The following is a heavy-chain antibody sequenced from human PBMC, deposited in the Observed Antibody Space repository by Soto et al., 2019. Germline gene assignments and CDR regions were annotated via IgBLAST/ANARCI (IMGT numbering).Heavy chain of an antibody. Sequence: QLQLQESGPGLVKPSETLSLTCTVSGGSISSSSYYWGWIRQPPGKGLEWIGSIYYSGSTYYNPSLKSRVTISVDTSKNQFSLKLSSVTAADTAVYYCATTRYDLREYSGYDWWGQGTLVTVSS. D-gene: IGHD5-12*01. CDR3: ATTRYDLREYSGYDW. CDR1: GGSISSSSYY. V-gene: IGHV4-39*01. CDR2: IYYSGST. J-gene: IGHJ4*02.